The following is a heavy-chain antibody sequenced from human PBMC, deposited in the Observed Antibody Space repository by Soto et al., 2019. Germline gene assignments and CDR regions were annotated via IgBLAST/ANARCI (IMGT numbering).Heavy chain of an antibody. CDR3: ASYDYYGMDV. J-gene: IGHJ6*02. V-gene: IGHV1-2*04. CDR1: GYTFTGYY. CDR2: INPNSGGT. Sequence: ASVKVSCKASGYTFTGYYMHWVRQAPGQGLEWMGWINPNSGGTNYAQKFQGWVTMTRDTSISTAYMELSSLRSEDTAVYYCASYDYYGMDVWGQGTTVTVSS.